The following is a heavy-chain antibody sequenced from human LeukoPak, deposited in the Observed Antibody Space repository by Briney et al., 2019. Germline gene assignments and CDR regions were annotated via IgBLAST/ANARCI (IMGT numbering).Heavy chain of an antibody. CDR2: INHSGSA. Sequence: PSETLSLTCAVYGGSFSGYYWSWIRQPPGKGLEWIGEINHSGSANYNPSLKSRVTISVDTSKNQFSLKLSSVTAADTAVYYCAREDYGDSLYGMDVWGKGTTVTVSS. CDR3: AREDYGDSLYGMDV. V-gene: IGHV4-34*01. D-gene: IGHD4-17*01. CDR1: GGSFSGYY. J-gene: IGHJ6*04.